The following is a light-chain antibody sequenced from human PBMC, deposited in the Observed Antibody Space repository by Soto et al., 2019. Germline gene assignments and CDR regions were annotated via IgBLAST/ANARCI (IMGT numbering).Light chain of an antibody. CDR3: QQYGTSPWT. J-gene: IGKJ1*01. V-gene: IGKV3-20*01. CDR2: GVS. CDR1: QSVSSSS. Sequence: EIVLTQSPGTLSLSPGERATLSCRASQSVSSSSLVWYQQNPGQAPRLLIYGVSSRAAGIPDRFSGSGSGTDFTLTISRLEPEDFAVYFCQQYGTSPWTFGQGTKVEIK.